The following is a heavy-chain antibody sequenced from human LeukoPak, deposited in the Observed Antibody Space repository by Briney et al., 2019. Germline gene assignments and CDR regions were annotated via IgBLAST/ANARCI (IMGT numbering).Heavy chain of an antibody. CDR3: ARGTEYYDFWSGSELFDY. J-gene: IGHJ4*02. CDR2: ISAYNGNT. Sequence: ASVKVSCKASGYTFTSYGISWVRQAPGQGLEWMGWISAYNGNTNYAQKLQGRVTMTTDTSTSTAYMELRSLRSDDTAVYYCARGTEYYDFWSGSELFDYWGQGTLVTVSS. D-gene: IGHD3-3*01. CDR1: GYTFTSYG. V-gene: IGHV1-18*01.